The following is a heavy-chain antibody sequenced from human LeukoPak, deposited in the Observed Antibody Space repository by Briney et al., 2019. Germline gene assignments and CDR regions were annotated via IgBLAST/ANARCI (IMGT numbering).Heavy chain of an antibody. CDR2: IYYSGST. CDR1: GGSISSYY. Sequence: PSETLSLTCTVSGGSISSYYWSWIRQPPGKGLEWIGYIYYSGSTNYNPSLKSRVTISVDTSKNQSSLKLSSVTAADTAVYYCARDSSSWYRYFDLWGRGTLVTVSS. V-gene: IGHV4-59*01. CDR3: ARDSSSWYRYFDL. J-gene: IGHJ2*01. D-gene: IGHD6-13*01.